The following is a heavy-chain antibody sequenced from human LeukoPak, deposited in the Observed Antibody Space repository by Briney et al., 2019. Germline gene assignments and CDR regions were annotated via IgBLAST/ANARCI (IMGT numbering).Heavy chain of an antibody. Sequence: SGGSLRLSCAASGFTFSSYAMSWVRQAPGKGLEWVSAISGSGGSTYYADSVKGRFTISRDNSKNTLYLQMNSLRAEDTAVYYCAKGLKDYYGSGSYYNYYYYGMDVWGQGTTVTVSS. CDR3: AKGLKDYYGSGSYYNYYYYGMDV. D-gene: IGHD3-10*01. CDR2: ISGSGGST. J-gene: IGHJ6*02. CDR1: GFTFSSYA. V-gene: IGHV3-23*01.